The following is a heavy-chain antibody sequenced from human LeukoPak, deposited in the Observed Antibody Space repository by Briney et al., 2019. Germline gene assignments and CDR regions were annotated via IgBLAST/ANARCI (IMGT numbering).Heavy chain of an antibody. CDR2: IYTSGST. J-gene: IGHJ5*02. CDR3: ARDIAAAGTTDWFDP. CDR1: GGSISSGSYY. Sequence: ASETLSLTCTVSGGSISSGSYYWSWIRQPAGKGLEWIGRIYTSGSTNYNPSLKSRVTISVDTSKNQFSLKLSSVTAADTAVYYCARDIAAAGTTDWFDPWGQGTLVTVSS. V-gene: IGHV4-61*02. D-gene: IGHD6-13*01.